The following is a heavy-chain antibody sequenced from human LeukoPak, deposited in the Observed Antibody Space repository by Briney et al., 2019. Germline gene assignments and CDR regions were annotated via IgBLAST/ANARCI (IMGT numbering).Heavy chain of an antibody. Sequence: GGSLRLSCAASGFIFSNFWMGWVGQAPGKGPEWVADIKQDGSRKYYVDSVKGRFTISRDNAKNSLYLQLNSLRAEDTAVYYCANHLACGSTSCPPFDDWGQGTLVTVSS. V-gene: IGHV3-7*01. CDR2: IKQDGSRK. CDR1: GFIFSNFW. D-gene: IGHD2-2*01. J-gene: IGHJ4*02. CDR3: ANHLACGSTSCPPFDD.